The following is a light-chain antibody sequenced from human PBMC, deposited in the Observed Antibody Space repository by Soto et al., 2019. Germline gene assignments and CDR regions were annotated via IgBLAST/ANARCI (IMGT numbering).Light chain of an antibody. CDR2: DVS. Sequence: QSALTQPASVSGSPGLSIAISCTGTSRDVGGYNSVSWYQQQPGKVPKLMIYDVSNRPSGVSNRFSGSKSGNTASLTISGLQAEDEGDYYCSSYTTGGSYVFGTGTTVTVL. J-gene: IGLJ1*01. CDR1: SRDVGGYNS. CDR3: SSYTTGGSYV. V-gene: IGLV2-14*01.